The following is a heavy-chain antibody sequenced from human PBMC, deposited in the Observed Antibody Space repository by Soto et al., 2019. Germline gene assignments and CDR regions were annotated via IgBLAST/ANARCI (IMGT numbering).Heavy chain of an antibody. Sequence: SETLSLTCAVSGGSISSGGYSWSWIRQPPGKGLEWIGYIYHSGSTYYNPSLKSRVTISVHTSNSQFSLELSSVTAADTAVYYCAKCITALGPIDYWGQGTLVTAPQ. V-gene: IGHV4-30-2*01. CDR2: IYHSGST. CDR1: GGSISSGGYS. D-gene: IGHD6-6*01. CDR3: AKCITALGPIDY. J-gene: IGHJ4*02.